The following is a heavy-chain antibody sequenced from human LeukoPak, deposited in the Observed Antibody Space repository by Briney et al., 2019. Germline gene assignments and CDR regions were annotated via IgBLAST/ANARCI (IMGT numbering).Heavy chain of an antibody. CDR2: IGAGGVTT. J-gene: IGHJ4*02. Sequence: GGSLRLSCAASGFTFSSFAMSWVRQAPGKGLEWVSAIGAGGVTTYYAYSVKGRFTISRDNSKNTLYLQMSSLRAEDTALYYCAKSLGPISNIAARPLDYWGLGTLVTVSS. D-gene: IGHD6-6*01. CDR1: GFTFSSFA. V-gene: IGHV3-23*01. CDR3: AKSLGPISNIAARPLDY.